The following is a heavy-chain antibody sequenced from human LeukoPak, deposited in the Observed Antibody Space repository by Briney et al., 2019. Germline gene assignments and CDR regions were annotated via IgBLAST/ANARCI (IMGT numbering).Heavy chain of an antibody. Sequence: VASVKVSCKASGYTFTSYDINWVRQATGQGLEWMGWMNPNSGNTGYAQKFQGRVTITRNTSISTAYMELSSLRSEDTAVYYCARGRWGFWSGSFDYWGQGTLVTVSS. CDR3: ARGRWGFWSGSFDY. J-gene: IGHJ4*02. V-gene: IGHV1-8*03. CDR1: GYTFTSYD. CDR2: MNPNSGNT. D-gene: IGHD3-3*01.